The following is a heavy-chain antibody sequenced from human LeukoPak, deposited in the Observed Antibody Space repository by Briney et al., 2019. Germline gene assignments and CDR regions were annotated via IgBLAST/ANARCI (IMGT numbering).Heavy chain of an antibody. CDR1: GGTFSSYA. J-gene: IGHJ5*02. CDR2: IIPIFGTA. Sequence: GASVKVSCKASGGTFSSYAISWVRQAPGQGLEWMGGIIPIFGTANYAQKFQGRVTITADESTSTAYMELSSLRSEDTAVYYCERDLSRTYDPWGQGTLVTVSS. CDR3: ERDLSRTYDP. V-gene: IGHV1-69*13. D-gene: IGHD1-14*01.